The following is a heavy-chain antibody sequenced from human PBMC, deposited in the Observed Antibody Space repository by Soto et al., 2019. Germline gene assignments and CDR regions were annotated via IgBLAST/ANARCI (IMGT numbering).Heavy chain of an antibody. CDR1: GYTFTSHD. CDR2: MNPNSGHT. D-gene: IGHD2-15*01. J-gene: IGHJ3*02. V-gene: IGHV1-8*01. Sequence: QVQLVQSGAEVKKPGASVKVSCKASGYTFTSHDINWMRQATGQGLEWMGWMNPNSGHTNYAQKFQGRVTMTRDTSISTAYMELTNLRSEDTAVYYCARDDLGYCSGGSCYTDDAFDIWGQGTMVTVSS. CDR3: ARDDLGYCSGGSCYTDDAFDI.